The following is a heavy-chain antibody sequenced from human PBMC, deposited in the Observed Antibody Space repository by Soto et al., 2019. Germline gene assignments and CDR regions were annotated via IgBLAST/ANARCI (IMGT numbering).Heavy chain of an antibody. CDR1: GYTFTGYY. D-gene: IGHD3-10*01. V-gene: IGHV1-2*02. CDR2: INPNSGGT. CDR3: ARDLITIVRGVTDYSYGMDV. Sequence: GASVKVSCKASGYTFTGYYMHWVRQAPGQGLEWMGWINPNSGGTNYAQKFQGRVTMTTDTSTSTAYMELRSLRSDDTAVYYCARDLITIVRGVTDYSYGMDVWGQGTTVTVSS. J-gene: IGHJ6*02.